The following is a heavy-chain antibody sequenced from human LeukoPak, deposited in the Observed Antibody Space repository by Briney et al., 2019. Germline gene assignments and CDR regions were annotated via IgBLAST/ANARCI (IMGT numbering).Heavy chain of an antibody. J-gene: IGHJ3*02. D-gene: IGHD3-16*02. CDR3: ARRFPITYYDYVWGSYRYTDAFDI. CDR1: GGSLSGYY. Sequence: SETLSLTCTVSGGSLSGYYWSWIRQPPGKGLEWIGEINHSGSTNYNPSLKSRVTISVDTSKNQFSLKLSSVTAADTAVYYCARRFPITYYDYVWGSYRYTDAFDIWGQGTMVTVSS. V-gene: IGHV4-34*01. CDR2: INHSGST.